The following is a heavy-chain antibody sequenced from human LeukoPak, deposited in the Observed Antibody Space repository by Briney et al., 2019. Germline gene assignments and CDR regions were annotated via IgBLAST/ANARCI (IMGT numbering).Heavy chain of an antibody. V-gene: IGHV2-70*04. CDR1: GVSLSTSGMR. CDR2: IDWDDDK. CDR3: ARIGYSSSSDY. Sequence: SGPTLVNPTQTLTLTCTFSGVSLSTSGMRVSWIRQPPGKALEWLARIDWDDDKFYSTSLKTRLTISKDTSKNQVVLTVTNMDPVDTATYYCARIGYSSSSDYWGQGTLVTVSS. D-gene: IGHD6-6*01. J-gene: IGHJ4*02.